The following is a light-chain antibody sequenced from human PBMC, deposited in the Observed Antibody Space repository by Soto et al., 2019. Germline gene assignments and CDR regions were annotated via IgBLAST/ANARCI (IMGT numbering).Light chain of an antibody. CDR1: QTISSW. Sequence: DIQMTPSPSTLSGSVGDRVTITFRSSQTISSWLAWYQQKPGKAPKLLIYKASTLKSGVPSRFSGSGSGTEFTLTISSLQPDDFATYYCQHYNSYSEEFGQGTKV. V-gene: IGKV1-5*03. J-gene: IGKJ1*01. CDR2: KAS. CDR3: QHYNSYSEE.